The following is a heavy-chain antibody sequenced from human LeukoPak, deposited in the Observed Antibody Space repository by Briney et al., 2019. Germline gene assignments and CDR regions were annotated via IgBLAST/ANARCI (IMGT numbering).Heavy chain of an antibody. CDR2: IYYIGTT. Sequence: PSETLSLTCTVSGGSFRSPDSYWSWIRQPPGKGLEWIGNIYYIGTTSYNSSLKSRVTISVDTSRNQFSLEVASVTAADTAVYYCARNTSSSPWFDPWAQGFLVTVSS. CDR1: GGSFRSPDSY. D-gene: IGHD6-6*01. V-gene: IGHV4-61*08. CDR3: ARNTSSSPWFDP. J-gene: IGHJ5*02.